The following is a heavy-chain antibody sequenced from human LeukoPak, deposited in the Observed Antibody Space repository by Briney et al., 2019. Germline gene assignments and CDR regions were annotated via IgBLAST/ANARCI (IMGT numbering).Heavy chain of an antibody. D-gene: IGHD1-26*01. V-gene: IGHV3-23*01. CDR3: AKDLYSGAYLDFDH. CDR2: ISGSGGST. Sequence: PGGSLRLSCAASGFTFSNYAMSCVRQAPGKGLEWVSGISGSGGSTYYADSVKGRFTISRDNSKNTLYLQMNSLRAEDTAVYYCAKDLYSGAYLDFDHWGQGTLVTVSS. J-gene: IGHJ4*02. CDR1: GFTFSNYA.